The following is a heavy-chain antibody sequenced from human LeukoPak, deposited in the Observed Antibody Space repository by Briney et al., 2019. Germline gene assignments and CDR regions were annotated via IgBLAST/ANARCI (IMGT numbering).Heavy chain of an antibody. CDR1: GGTFSSYA. V-gene: IGHV1-69*04. D-gene: IGHD3-22*01. CDR2: IIPILGIA. J-gene: IGHJ4*02. Sequence: GASVKVSCKASGGTFSSYAISWVRQAPGQGLEWMGRIIPILGIANYAQKFQCRVTITADKSTSTAYMELSSLRYEDTAVYYCARETESRYYYDSSGYYDDVDWGQGTLVTVAS. CDR3: ARETESRYYYDSSGYYDDVD.